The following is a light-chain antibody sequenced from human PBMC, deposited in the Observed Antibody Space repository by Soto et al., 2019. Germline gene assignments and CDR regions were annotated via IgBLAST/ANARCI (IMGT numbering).Light chain of an antibody. J-gene: IGKJ4*01. CDR3: KQLESYPST. CDR2: AAS. CDR1: QGIRNY. Sequence: DIQMPQSPSSMSASVGARVPITGRASQGIRNYLAWYPQKPGKVTKLLIYAASTLQSGVPSRFSGSGSGTDFTLTISSLQPEEFATYYCKQLESYPSTVGGGNKVDIK. V-gene: IGKV1-17*03.